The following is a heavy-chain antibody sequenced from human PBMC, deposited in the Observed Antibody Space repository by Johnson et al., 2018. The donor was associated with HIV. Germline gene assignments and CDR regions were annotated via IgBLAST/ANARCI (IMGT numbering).Heavy chain of an antibody. J-gene: IGHJ3*02. CDR2: ISYDGSNK. CDR1: GFTFSRYG. CDR3: ARIRLGYSYAHDAFDI. Sequence: QVQLVESGGGVVQPGRSLRLSCAASGFTFSRYGMHWVRQAPGKGLEWVTIISYDGSNKYYEDSVKGRFTISRDNSKNTLYLQMNSLRAEDTAVYYCARIRLGYSYAHDAFDIWGQGTMVTVSS. D-gene: IGHD5-18*01. V-gene: IGHV3-30*03.